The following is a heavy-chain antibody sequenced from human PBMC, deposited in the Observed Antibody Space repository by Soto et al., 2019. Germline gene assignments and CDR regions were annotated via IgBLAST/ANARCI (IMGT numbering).Heavy chain of an antibody. J-gene: IGHJ4*02. CDR1: GFTFSSYS. Sequence: EVQLVESGGGLVKPGGSLRLSCAASGFTFSSYSMNWVRQAPGKGLEWVSSISSSSSYIYYADSVKGRFTISRDNAKNSLYLQMNSLRAEDTAVYYCAREDSYGDHFDYWGQGTLVTVSS. D-gene: IGHD4-17*01. CDR2: ISSSSSYI. V-gene: IGHV3-21*01. CDR3: AREDSYGDHFDY.